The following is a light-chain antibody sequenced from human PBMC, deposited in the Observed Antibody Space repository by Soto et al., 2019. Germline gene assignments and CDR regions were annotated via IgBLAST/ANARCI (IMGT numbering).Light chain of an antibody. CDR1: SSNIGAGYD. CDR2: GNS. V-gene: IGLV1-40*01. Sequence: QSVLTQPPSVSGAPGQRVTISCTGSSSNIGAGYDVHWYQQLPGTAPKLLINGNSNRPSGVADRFSGSKSGTSASLAITGLQAEDEADYYCQSYDSSLSGSLVFGTGTKLTVL. CDR3: QSYDSSLSGSLV. J-gene: IGLJ1*01.